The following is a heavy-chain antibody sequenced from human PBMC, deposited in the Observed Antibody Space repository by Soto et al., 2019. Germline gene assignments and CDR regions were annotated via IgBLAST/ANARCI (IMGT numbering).Heavy chain of an antibody. V-gene: IGHV1-18*01. CDR2: ISSYNGNT. Sequence: QVQLVQSGAEVKKPGASVKVSCKASGYTFISYGISWVRQAPGQGLEWMGWISSYNGNTNYAQKLQGRVTMTTDTATTTAYMELRSLTSDDTAVYYCARDRPTSSIRARDYYSAMDFWGQGPTVTVS. D-gene: IGHD6-6*01. CDR3: ARDRPTSSIRARDYYSAMDF. J-gene: IGHJ6*02. CDR1: GYTFISYG.